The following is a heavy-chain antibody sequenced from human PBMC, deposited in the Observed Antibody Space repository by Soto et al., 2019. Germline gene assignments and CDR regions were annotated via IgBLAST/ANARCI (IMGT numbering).Heavy chain of an antibody. Sequence: ASVKVSCKASGYTFTSYYMHWVRQAPGQGLEWMGIINPSGGSTSYAQKFQGRVTMTRDTSTSTVYMELSSLRSEDTAVYYCAREPYWDDRSQPPPEGITTLDYWGQGTLVTVSS. CDR2: INPSGGST. J-gene: IGHJ4*02. CDR1: GYTFTSYY. V-gene: IGHV1-46*01. D-gene: IGHD1-1*01. CDR3: AREPYWDDRSQPPPEGITTLDY.